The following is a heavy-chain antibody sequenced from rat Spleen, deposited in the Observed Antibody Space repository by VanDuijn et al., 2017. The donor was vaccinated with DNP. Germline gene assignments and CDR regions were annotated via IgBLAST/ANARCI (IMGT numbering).Heavy chain of an antibody. Sequence: EVQLVESGGGLVQPGRSMKLSCVASGFTFSDYAMAWVRQAPKGGLEWVATISYDGLRTYYRDSVKGRFTISRDDAKSTLFLQMDSLRSEDTATYYCARDNYVTYGAMDPWGQGTSVTVSS. D-gene: IGHD1-11*01. CDR2: ISYDGLRT. CDR1: GFTFSDYA. V-gene: IGHV5-7*01. CDR3: ARDNYVTYGAMDP. J-gene: IGHJ4*01.